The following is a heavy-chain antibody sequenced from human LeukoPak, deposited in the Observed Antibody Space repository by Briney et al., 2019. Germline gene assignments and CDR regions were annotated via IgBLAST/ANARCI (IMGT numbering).Heavy chain of an antibody. CDR2: IFHSGSN. D-gene: IGHD4-23*01. V-gene: IGHV4-38-2*01. CDR1: GYSISSDYY. Sequence: SSETLSLTCAVSGYSISSDYYWGWIRQPPGKGLEWIGSIFHSGSNHYNPSLKSRVTISLDASKNQFSLKPSSVTAADTAVYYCARVAGGNSDYFDYCGQGTLVTVSS. J-gene: IGHJ4*02. CDR3: ARVAGGNSDYFDY.